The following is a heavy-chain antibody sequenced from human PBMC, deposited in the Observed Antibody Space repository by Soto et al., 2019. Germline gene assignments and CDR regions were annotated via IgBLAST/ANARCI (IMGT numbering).Heavy chain of an antibody. CDR2: ISFSGNTI. CDR1: EFTLRDYS. J-gene: IGHJ4*02. D-gene: IGHD2-21*01. CDR3: ARDLWAYEIGPFDY. V-gene: IGHV3-48*01. Sequence: PGGSLRLSCAVSEFTLRDYSMNWVRQAPGKGLEWISYISFSGNTIHYADSVKGRFTISRDTAKNSLYLQMNSLRAEDTAVYYCARDLWAYEIGPFDYWGQGTPVTVSS.